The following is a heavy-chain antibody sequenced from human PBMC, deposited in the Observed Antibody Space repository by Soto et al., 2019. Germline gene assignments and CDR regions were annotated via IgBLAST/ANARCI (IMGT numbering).Heavy chain of an antibody. CDR3: ARVDILTVYGCMDV. V-gene: IGHV4-59*08. J-gene: IGHJ6*02. CDR1: GVCINRCY. D-gene: IGHD3-9*01. Sequence: SETLSLTCSVLGVCINRCYWSWIRKPPGKGLEWIGYINYSGRTNYNPSVKRRVSILLDTSKNQFSLKLNSVTAADTAVYYCARVDILTVYGCMDVWGQGTTVTVSS. CDR2: INYSGRT.